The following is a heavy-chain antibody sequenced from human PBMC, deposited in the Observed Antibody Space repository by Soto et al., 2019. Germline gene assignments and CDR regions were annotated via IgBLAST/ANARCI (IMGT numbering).Heavy chain of an antibody. Sequence: VASVKVSCKASGYTFTSYAMHWVRQPPGQRLEWMGWINAGNGNTKYSQRFQGRDTITRDTSASTAYMELSSLRSEDTAVFYCACTGIAAAALLSGPYYYYYGMDVWGQGTTVTVSS. CDR2: INAGNGNT. CDR1: GYTFTSYA. CDR3: ACTGIAAAALLSGPYYYYYGMDV. V-gene: IGHV1-3*01. D-gene: IGHD6-13*01. J-gene: IGHJ6*02.